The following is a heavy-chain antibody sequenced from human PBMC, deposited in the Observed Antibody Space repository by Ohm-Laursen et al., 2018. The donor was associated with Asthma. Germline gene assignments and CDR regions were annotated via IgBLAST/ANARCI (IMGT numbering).Heavy chain of an antibody. V-gene: IGHV3-9*01. CDR1: GFAFDDYA. CDR2: ISWNSGSI. D-gene: IGHD3-22*01. CDR3: AKVRYDSSGPFDY. J-gene: IGHJ4*02. Sequence: SLRLSCAASGFAFDDYAMHWVRQAPGKGVEWVSGISWNSGSIGYADSVKGRFTISRDNAKNSLYLQMNSLRAEVTALYYCAKVRYDSSGPFDYWGQGTLVTVSP.